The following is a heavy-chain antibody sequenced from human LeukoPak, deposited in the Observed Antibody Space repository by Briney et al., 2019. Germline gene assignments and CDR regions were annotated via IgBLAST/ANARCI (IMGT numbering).Heavy chain of an antibody. CDR2: IYYSGST. V-gene: IGHV4-39*01. J-gene: IGHJ5*02. Sequence: SETLSLTCTVSGGSISSSSYYWGWIRQPPGKGLEWIGSIYYSGSTYYNPSLKSRVTISVDTSKNQFSLKLSSVTAADTAVYYCARQDSKLIVYAISRFDPWGQGTLVTVSS. D-gene: IGHD2-8*01. CDR3: ARQDSKLIVYAISRFDP. CDR1: GGSISSSSYY.